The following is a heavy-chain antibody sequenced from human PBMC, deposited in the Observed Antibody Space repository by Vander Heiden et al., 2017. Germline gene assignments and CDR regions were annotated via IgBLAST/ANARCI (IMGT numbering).Heavy chain of an antibody. CDR3: AKGLTTLDY. J-gene: IGHJ4*02. D-gene: IGHD4-17*01. V-gene: IGHV3-23*01. CDR1: GFTFSSHA. Sequence: EVQLLESGGGLVQPGGSLRLSCAASGFTFSSHAMTWVRQAPGKGLEWVSTISAGGTYYADSVKGRFTISRDNSKNTVSLQVNGLRAEDTAIYYCAKGLTTLDYWGQGALVTVSS. CDR2: ISAGGT.